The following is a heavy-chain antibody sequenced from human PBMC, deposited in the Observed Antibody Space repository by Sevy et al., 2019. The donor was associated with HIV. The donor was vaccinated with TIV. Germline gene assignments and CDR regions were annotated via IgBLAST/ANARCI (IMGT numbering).Heavy chain of an antibody. D-gene: IGHD5-12*01. J-gene: IGHJ4*02. CDR3: ERKGWDGYNHPIDY. CDR2: IWYDGSNK. CDR1: GFTFSSYG. Sequence: GGSLRLSCAASGFTFSSYGMHWVRQAPGKGLEWVAAIWYDGSNKDYADSVKGRFTISRDNSKNTLYLQMNSLRADDTAVYYCERKGWDGYNHPIDYWGQGTLVTVSS. V-gene: IGHV3-33*01.